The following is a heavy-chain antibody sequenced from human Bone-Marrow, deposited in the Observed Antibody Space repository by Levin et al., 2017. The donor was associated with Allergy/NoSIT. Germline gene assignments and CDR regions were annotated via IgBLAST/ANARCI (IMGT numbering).Heavy chain of an antibody. CDR2: ISSSSSYI. CDR1: GFTFSSYS. CDR3: ARDPYCSGGSCPDY. Sequence: LSLPCAASGFTFSSYSMNWVRQAPGKGLEWVSSISSSSSYIYYADSVKGRFTISRDNAKNSLYLQMNSLRAEDTAVYYCARDPYCSGGSCPDYWGQGTLVTVSS. J-gene: IGHJ4*02. V-gene: IGHV3-21*01. D-gene: IGHD2-15*01.